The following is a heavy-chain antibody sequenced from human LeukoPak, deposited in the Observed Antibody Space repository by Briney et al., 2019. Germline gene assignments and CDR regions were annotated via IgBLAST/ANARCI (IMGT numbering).Heavy chain of an antibody. CDR2: IYYSGST. CDR1: GGSVSSGSYY. V-gene: IGHV4-61*01. Sequence: SETLSLTCTVSGGSVSSGSYYWSWIRQPPGKGLEWIGYIYYSGSTNYNPSLKSRVTISVDTSKNQFSLKLSSVTAADTAVYYCARSRGYSGYAYDAFDMWGQGTMVTVSS. D-gene: IGHD5-12*01. J-gene: IGHJ3*02. CDR3: ARSRGYSGYAYDAFDM.